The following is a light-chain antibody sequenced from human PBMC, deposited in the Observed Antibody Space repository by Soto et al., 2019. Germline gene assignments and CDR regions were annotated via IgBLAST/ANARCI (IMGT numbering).Light chain of an antibody. CDR2: DAS. V-gene: IGKV3D-15*01. Sequence: EIVLTQSPGTLSLSPGERATLSCRASQSVSSYLAWYQQKPGQAPRLLIYDASNRATGIPARFSGSGSGTEFTLTISNLQSEDFAVYFCQQYHNWPPITFGQGTRLEIK. CDR1: QSVSSY. CDR3: QQYHNWPPIT. J-gene: IGKJ5*01.